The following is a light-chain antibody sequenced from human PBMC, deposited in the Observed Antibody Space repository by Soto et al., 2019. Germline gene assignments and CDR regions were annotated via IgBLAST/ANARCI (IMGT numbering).Light chain of an antibody. V-gene: IGKV1-27*01. J-gene: IGKJ4*01. CDR2: AAS. Sequence: DIQMTQSPSSLSASLGDRVTITCRASQGIGVYLAWFQQKPGNAPKLLIDAASTLQSGVPSRFSGSGSGTDFTLPVSSLQHEDVATYYCQTYNSAPLTFGGGTRVEIK. CDR1: QGIGVY. CDR3: QTYNSAPLT.